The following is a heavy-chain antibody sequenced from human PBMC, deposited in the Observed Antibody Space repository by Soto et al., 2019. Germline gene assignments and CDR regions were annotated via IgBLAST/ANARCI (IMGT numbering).Heavy chain of an antibody. D-gene: IGHD5-12*01. J-gene: IGHJ4*02. CDR2: IYYSGST. CDR1: GGSISSSSYY. Sequence: SETLSLTCTVSGGSISSSSYYWGWIRQPPGKGLEWIGSIYYSGSTYYNPSLKSRVTISVETSKNQFSLKLSSVTAADTAVYYCARARRRRDGYTFPLFDYWGQGTLVNVSS. CDR3: ARARRRRDGYTFPLFDY. V-gene: IGHV4-39*01.